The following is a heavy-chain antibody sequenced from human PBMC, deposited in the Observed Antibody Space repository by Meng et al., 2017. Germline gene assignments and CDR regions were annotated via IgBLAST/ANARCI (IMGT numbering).Heavy chain of an antibody. CDR3: ARDPGVLRYYGSGNQPVDKYYYYGMDV. V-gene: IGHV3-66*01. CDR1: GSTVSSNY. Sequence: GGSLRPSCPPSGSTVSSNYMSWARQVPGKGREWASAFYSGGSTYYADSVTGRFTISRDNSKNSLYLQMNSLRAEDTTVYYCARDPGVLRYYGSGNQPVDKYYYYGMDVWGQGTTVNVSS. D-gene: IGHD3-10*01. CDR2: FYSGGST. J-gene: IGHJ6*02.